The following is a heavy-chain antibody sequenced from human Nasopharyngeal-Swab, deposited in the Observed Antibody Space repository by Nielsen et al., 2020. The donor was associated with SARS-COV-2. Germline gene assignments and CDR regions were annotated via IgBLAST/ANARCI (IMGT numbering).Heavy chain of an antibody. D-gene: IGHD2-2*01. CDR2: IRYDGGRT. CDR3: ARDLGGGYCTTTNCPGS. CDR1: GFSFASYA. V-gene: IGHV3-23*01. Sequence: GESLKISCVASGFSFASYAMNWVRQAPGKGLEWVSAIRYDGGRTDYADSVKGRFTISRDSSTNTLYLQMNNVRAEDTAVYYCARDLGGGYCTTTNCPGSWGQGTLVTVSS. J-gene: IGHJ1*01.